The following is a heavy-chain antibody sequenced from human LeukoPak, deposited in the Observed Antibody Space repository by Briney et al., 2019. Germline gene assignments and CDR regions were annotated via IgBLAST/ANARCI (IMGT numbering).Heavy chain of an antibody. CDR2: IYYSGST. D-gene: IGHD2/OR15-2a*01. V-gene: IGHV4-59*01. Sequence: SETLSLTCTVSGGSISSYYWSWIRQPPGKGLEWIGYIYYSGSTNYNPSLKSRVTISVDTSKNQFSLKLSSVTAADTAVYYCARVGPQYYDYADAFDIWGQGTMVTVSS. CDR1: GGSISSYY. J-gene: IGHJ3*02. CDR3: ARVGPQYYDYADAFDI.